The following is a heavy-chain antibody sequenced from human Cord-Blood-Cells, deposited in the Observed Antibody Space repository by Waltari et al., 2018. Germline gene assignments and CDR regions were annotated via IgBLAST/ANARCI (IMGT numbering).Heavy chain of an antibody. Sequence: QVQLQESGPGLVKPSETLSLTCAVSGYSISSGYYWGWIRPPPGKGLELIGSIYHSGSTYYNPSLKSRVTISVDTSKNQFSLKLSSVTAADTAVYYCARRGGDSSGYYYVFFAFDIWGQGTMVTVSS. CDR1: GYSISSGYY. D-gene: IGHD3-22*01. CDR3: ARRGGDSSGYYYVFFAFDI. CDR2: IYHSGST. J-gene: IGHJ3*02. V-gene: IGHV4-38-2*01.